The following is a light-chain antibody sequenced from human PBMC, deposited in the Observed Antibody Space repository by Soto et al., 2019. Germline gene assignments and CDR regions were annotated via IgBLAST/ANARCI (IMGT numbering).Light chain of an antibody. V-gene: IGKV1-39*01. CDR1: QSISSY. CDR3: QQSYSTFTWT. Sequence: DIQMTQSPSSLSASVGDRVTITCRASQSISSYLNWYQQKPGKAPKLLIYAASSLQSGVPSGFSGSGSGTDFTLTISSLQPEDFATYYCQQSYSTFTWTLGQGTKVDIK. CDR2: AAS. J-gene: IGKJ1*01.